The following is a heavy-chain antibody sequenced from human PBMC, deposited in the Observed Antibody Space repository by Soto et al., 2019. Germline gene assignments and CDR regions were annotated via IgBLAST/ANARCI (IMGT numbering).Heavy chain of an antibody. CDR1: SGSIETYY. CDR2: IYYLGRT. CDR3: ARDARPLGWFDP. V-gene: IGHV4-59*01. Sequence: SETQSLTCPISSGSIETYYWNWIRRPPGKGLEWIGYIYYLGRTNYNPSLKSRVTMSIDTSKNQFSLRLTSVTAADTAVYYCARDARPLGWFDPWGPGTLVTVSS. D-gene: IGHD3-10*01. J-gene: IGHJ5*02.